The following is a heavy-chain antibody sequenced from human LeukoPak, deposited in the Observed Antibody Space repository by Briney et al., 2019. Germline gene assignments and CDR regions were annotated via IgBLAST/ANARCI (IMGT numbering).Heavy chain of an antibody. CDR3: ARDSKSKYSSSWYAYYYYYMDV. CDR2: INPIFGTA. D-gene: IGHD6-13*01. V-gene: IGHV1-69*05. CDR1: GGTFSSYA. J-gene: IGHJ6*03. Sequence: SSVKVSCKASGGTFSSYAISWVRQAPGQGLEWMGRINPIFGTANYAQKFQGRVTITTDESTSTAYMELSSLRSEDTAVYYCARDSKSKYSSSWYAYYYYYMDVWGKGTTVTVSS.